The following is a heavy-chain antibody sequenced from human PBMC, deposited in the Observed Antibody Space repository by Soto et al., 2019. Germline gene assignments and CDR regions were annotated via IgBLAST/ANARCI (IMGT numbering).Heavy chain of an antibody. D-gene: IGHD1-26*01. Sequence: PGGSLRLSCAASGFSFSSYGMHWFRQAPGKGLDWVAVIWYDGSNKYYAESVKGRFTISRDNSKNTLYVQMNSLTVEDTAVYYCARAQYTGSYFDACDVWGQGTMVTV. CDR1: GFSFSSYG. V-gene: IGHV3-33*03. CDR3: ARAQYTGSYFDACDV. J-gene: IGHJ3*01. CDR2: IWYDGSNK.